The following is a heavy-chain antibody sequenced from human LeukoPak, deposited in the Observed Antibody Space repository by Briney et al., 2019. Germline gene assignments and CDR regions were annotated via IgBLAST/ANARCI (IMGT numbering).Heavy chain of an antibody. D-gene: IGHD3-9*01. CDR1: GFTFSSYA. V-gene: IGHV3-30-3*01. CDR2: ISYDGSNK. J-gene: IGHJ6*02. Sequence: GGSLRLSCAASGFTFSSYAMHWARQAPGKGLEWVAVISYDGSNKYYADSVKGRFTISRDNSKNTLYLQMNSLRAEDTAVYYCAMWPSAGSEYFQGMDVWGQGTTVTVSS. CDR3: AMWPSAGSEYFQGMDV.